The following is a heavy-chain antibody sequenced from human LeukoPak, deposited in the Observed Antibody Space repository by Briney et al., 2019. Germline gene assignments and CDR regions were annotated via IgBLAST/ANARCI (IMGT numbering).Heavy chain of an antibody. CDR3: ARDAVDTANAV. CDR1: GFTFSSYA. Sequence: GGSLRLSCAASGFTFSSYAMHWVRQAPGKGLVWVAIISYDGSNKYYADSVKGRFTISRDNAKNTLYLQMNSLRAEDTAVYYCARDAVDTANAVWGQGTTVTVSS. CDR2: ISYDGSNK. V-gene: IGHV3-30-3*01. D-gene: IGHD5-18*01. J-gene: IGHJ6*02.